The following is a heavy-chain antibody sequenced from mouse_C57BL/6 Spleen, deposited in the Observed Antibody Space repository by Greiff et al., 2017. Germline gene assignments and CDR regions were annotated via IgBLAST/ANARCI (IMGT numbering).Heavy chain of an antibody. V-gene: IGHV5-4*01. J-gene: IGHJ3*01. CDR2: ISDGGSYT. CDR1: GFTFSSYA. Sequence: EVMLVESGGGLVKPGGSLKLSCAASGFTFSSYAMSWVRQTPEKRLEWVATISDGGSYTYYTDNVKGRFTISSDNAKNNLYLQMSHLKSEDTATYYCARDPGFAYWGQGTLVTVSA. CDR3: ARDPGFAY.